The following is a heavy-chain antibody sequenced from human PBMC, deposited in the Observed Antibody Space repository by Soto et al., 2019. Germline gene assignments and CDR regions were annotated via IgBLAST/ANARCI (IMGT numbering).Heavy chain of an antibody. Sequence: QVQLVESGGGVVQPGTSLRLSCAASGFTFGQYAMHWARQAPGKGLEWVAVTSYDGSNKYYADSVRGRFTISRDNFKNTLYLQMNSLRPEDTALYYCAREDYGQHYFDFWGQGTLVTVSS. CDR3: AREDYGQHYFDF. CDR2: TSYDGSNK. J-gene: IGHJ4*02. D-gene: IGHD3-10*01. CDR1: GFTFGQYA. V-gene: IGHV3-30-3*01.